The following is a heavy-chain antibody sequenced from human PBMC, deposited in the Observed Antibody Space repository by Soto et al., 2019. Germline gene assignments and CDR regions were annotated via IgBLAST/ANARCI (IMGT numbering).Heavy chain of an antibody. CDR2: VYRTGST. CDR3: ARADLLWFGELSVWFDP. D-gene: IGHD3-10*01. V-gene: IGHV4-4*02. CDR1: GGSISTSNW. J-gene: IGHJ5*02. Sequence: PSETLSLTCAASGGSISTSNWWSWVRQPPGKGLEWIGEVYRTGSTNYNPSLKSRVTISVDTSKNQFSLKLSSVTAADTVVYYCARADLLWFGELSVWFDPWGQGTLVTVS.